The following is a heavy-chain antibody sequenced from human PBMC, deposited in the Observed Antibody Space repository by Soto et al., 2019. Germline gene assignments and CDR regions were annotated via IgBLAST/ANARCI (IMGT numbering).Heavy chain of an antibody. CDR3: HGYGY. V-gene: IGHV3-48*01. D-gene: IGHD5-12*01. CDR2: ITIRTGNI. CDR1: GFTISGCS. J-gene: IGHJ4*02. Sequence: GGSLRLSCEASGFTISGCSMNWVRQAPGKGLEWLAYITIRTGNIVYADSVRGRFTISADNAENSVFLQMNSLRAEDTAVYYCHGYGYWGQGTLVTVSS.